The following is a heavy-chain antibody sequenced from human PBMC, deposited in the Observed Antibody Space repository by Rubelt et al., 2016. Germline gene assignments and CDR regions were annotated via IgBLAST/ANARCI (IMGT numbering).Heavy chain of an antibody. CDR2: INHSGST. V-gene: IGHV4-34*01. Sequence: QVQLQQWGAGLLKPSETLSLTCAVYGGSFSGYYWSWIRQPPGKGLEWIGEINHSGSTNYNPSLKSRVTLSVDTSKNQFSLKLSSVTAADTAVYYCARDWGGLGYYYYGMDVWGQGTTVTVSS. J-gene: IGHJ6*02. CDR3: ARDWGGLGYYYYGMDV. CDR1: GGSFSGYY. D-gene: IGHD3-3*01.